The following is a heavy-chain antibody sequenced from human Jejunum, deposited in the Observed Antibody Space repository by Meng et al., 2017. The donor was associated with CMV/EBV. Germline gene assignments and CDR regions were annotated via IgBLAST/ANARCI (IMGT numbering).Heavy chain of an antibody. J-gene: IGHJ4*02. Sequence: TSSPVGVGCIRQPTGKALEWLAFIYWDDDKRYNPSLKNRLIITKDAPKNQVVLTMTNVDPADTATYHCVHRKDYSGNWNGGSADFWGQGALVTVSS. D-gene: IGHD1-1*01. CDR2: IYWDDDK. CDR3: VHRKDYSGNWNGGSADF. CDR1: TSSPVG. V-gene: IGHV2-5*02.